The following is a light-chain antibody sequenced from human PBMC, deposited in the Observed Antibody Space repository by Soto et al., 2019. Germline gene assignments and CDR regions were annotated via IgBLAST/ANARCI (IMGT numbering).Light chain of an antibody. CDR2: AAS. CDR3: QKYNTART. Sequence: DIQMTQSPSSLHASVGDRVTITCRASQGISNYLAWYQQKPGKVPKLLIYAASTLQSGVPSRFSGSGSGTDFTLTISSLQPEDVPTYYCQKYNTARTFGPGTKVDIK. J-gene: IGKJ3*01. V-gene: IGKV1-27*01. CDR1: QGISNY.